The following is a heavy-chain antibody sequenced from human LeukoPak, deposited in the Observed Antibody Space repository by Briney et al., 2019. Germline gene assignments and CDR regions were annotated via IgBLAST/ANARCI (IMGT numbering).Heavy chain of an antibody. D-gene: IGHD6-13*01. Sequence: GRSLRLSCAASGFTFSSYAMHWVRQAPGKGLEWVAVISYDGSNKHYADSAKGRFTISRDNAKNSLYLQMNSLRAEDTALYYCTKWGMAAEGFDYWGQGTLVTVSS. CDR3: TKWGMAAEGFDY. J-gene: IGHJ4*02. CDR2: ISYDGSNK. V-gene: IGHV3-30-3*02. CDR1: GFTFSSYA.